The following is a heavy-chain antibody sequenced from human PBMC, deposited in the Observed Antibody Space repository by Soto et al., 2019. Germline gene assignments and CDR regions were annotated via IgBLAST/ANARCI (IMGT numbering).Heavy chain of an antibody. J-gene: IGHJ6*03. V-gene: IGHV4-59*01. CDR1: GGSISSYY. CDR2: IYYSGST. CDR3: ARGLITMVRGVNYYYYQEG. Sequence: SETLSLTCTVSGGSISSYYWSWIRQPPGKGLEWIGYIYYSGSTNYNPSLKSRVTISVDTSKNQFSLKLSSVTAADTAVYYCARGLITMVRGVNYYYYQEGWGKGTTVTVSS. D-gene: IGHD3-10*01.